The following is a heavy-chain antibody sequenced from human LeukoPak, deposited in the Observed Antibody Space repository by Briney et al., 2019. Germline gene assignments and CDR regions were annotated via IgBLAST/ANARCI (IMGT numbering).Heavy chain of an antibody. CDR2: ISSSSSYI. V-gene: IGHV3-21*01. J-gene: IGHJ4*02. D-gene: IGHD5-24*01. Sequence: GGSLRLSCAASGFTFSSYSMNWVRQAPGKGLEWVSSISSSSSYIYYADSVKGRFTISRDNAKNSLYLQMNCLRAEDTAVYYCASEMATTDYFDYWGQGTLVTVSS. CDR1: GFTFSSYS. CDR3: ASEMATTDYFDY.